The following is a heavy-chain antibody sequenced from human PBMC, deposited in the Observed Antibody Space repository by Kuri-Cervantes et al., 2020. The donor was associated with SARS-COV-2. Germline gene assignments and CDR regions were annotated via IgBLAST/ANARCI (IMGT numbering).Heavy chain of an antibody. Sequence: ASVKVSCKASGYTFTGYYMHWVRQAPGQGLEWMGWISGYNGNAYYAQKFQGRVTMTIDTSTTTAYMELRSLRSDDTAVYHCARDGYSYGVYYYYYLDVWGKGTTVTVSS. D-gene: IGHD5-18*01. J-gene: IGHJ6*03. V-gene: IGHV1-18*04. CDR1: GYTFTGYY. CDR2: ISGYNGNA. CDR3: ARDGYSYGVYYYYYLDV.